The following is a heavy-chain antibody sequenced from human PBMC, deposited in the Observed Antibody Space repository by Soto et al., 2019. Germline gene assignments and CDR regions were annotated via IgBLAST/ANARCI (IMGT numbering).Heavy chain of an antibody. Sequence: QVQLVESGGGVVQPGRSLRLSCAASGFTFRNYAMHWVHQAPGKGLEWVAVISYDGINEDYGDSVKGRFTISRDNSKNMLYLQINSLRPEDTAVYYCARPESSKQGAYDIWGHGTLVSVSS. CDR3: ARPESSKQGAYDI. CDR2: ISYDGINE. J-gene: IGHJ3*02. CDR1: GFTFRNYA. D-gene: IGHD6-13*01. V-gene: IGHV3-30-3*01.